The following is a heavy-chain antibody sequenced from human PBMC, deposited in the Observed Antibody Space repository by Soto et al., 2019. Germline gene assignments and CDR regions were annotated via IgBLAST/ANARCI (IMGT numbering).Heavy chain of an antibody. Sequence: GGSLRLSCAASGFTFSSYGMHWVRQAPGKGLEWVSSISSSSSYIYYADSVKGRFTISRDNAKNSLYLQMNSLRAEDTAVYYCPRDTARGGMDVWGQGTTVTVSS. J-gene: IGHJ6*02. CDR1: GFTFSSYG. CDR3: PRDTARGGMDV. CDR2: ISSSSSYI. D-gene: IGHD4-17*01. V-gene: IGHV3-21*01.